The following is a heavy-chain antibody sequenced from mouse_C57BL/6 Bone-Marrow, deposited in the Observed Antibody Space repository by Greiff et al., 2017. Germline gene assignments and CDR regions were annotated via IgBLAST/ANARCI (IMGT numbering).Heavy chain of an antibody. CDR2: IYPRSGNT. D-gene: IGHD2-3*01. V-gene: IGHV1-81*01. CDR3: AREGGWLLAGFSY. J-gene: IGHJ3*01. CDR1: GYTFTSYG. Sequence: QVQLQQSGAELARPGASVKLSCKASGYTFTSYGISWVKQRTGQGLEWIGEIYPRSGNTYYNEKFKGKATLTADKSSSTAYMELRSLTSEDSAVYFCAREGGWLLAGFSYWGRGTLVPVSA.